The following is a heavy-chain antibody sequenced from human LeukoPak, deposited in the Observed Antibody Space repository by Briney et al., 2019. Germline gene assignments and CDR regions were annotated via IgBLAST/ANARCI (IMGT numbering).Heavy chain of an antibody. Sequence: SETLSLTCAVSGGSISDYHCSWIRQPPGKGLEWIGYIFYSGSTRYNPSLKSRVTISVDTSRNQFSLKLSSVTAADTAVYYCARHWGPGSGLWFDRWGQGTLVTVSP. D-gene: IGHD3-10*01. V-gene: IGHV4-59*08. CDR3: ARHWGPGSGLWFDR. J-gene: IGHJ5*02. CDR2: IFYSGST. CDR1: GGSISDYH.